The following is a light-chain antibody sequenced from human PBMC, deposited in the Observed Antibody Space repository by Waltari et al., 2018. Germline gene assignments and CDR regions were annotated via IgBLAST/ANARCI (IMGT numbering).Light chain of an antibody. CDR3: AAWDDSLSGWV. V-gene: IGLV1-47*01. J-gene: IGLJ3*02. CDR1: SSNIGSNY. CDR2: RNN. Sequence: QSVLTQPPSASGTPGQRVTISCSGSSSNIGSNYVYWYQQLPGTAPKLLIDRNNQRPSGVPDRFSGSKPGTSASLAISGLRSEDEADYYCAAWDDSLSGWVFGGGTKLTVL.